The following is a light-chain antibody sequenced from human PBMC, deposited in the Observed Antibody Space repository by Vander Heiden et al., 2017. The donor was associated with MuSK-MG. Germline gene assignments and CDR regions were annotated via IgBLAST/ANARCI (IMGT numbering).Light chain of an antibody. CDR1: HSINNY. J-gene: IGKJ2*01. V-gene: IGKV1-39*01. CDR3: QQSYSAPYT. Sequence: DIQMTQSPSSLSASVGDRVTITCRASHSINNYLNCFQQKSGKAPELLIYTASNLQSGVPSRFSGSGSGTEFTLTINSLQSEDSAIYFCQQSYSAPYTFGQGTKLQIK. CDR2: TAS.